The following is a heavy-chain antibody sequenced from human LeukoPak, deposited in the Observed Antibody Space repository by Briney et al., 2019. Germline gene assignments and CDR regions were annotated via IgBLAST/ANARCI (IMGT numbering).Heavy chain of an antibody. CDR1: GFTFSIYP. J-gene: IGHJ4*02. CDR3: ADKPNRDSFEN. D-gene: IGHD1-14*01. CDR2: ITASGGGT. V-gene: IGHV3-23*01. Sequence: GGSLTLSCAASGFTFSIYPMRWVRQAPGKGLEWVSTITASGGGTYYADSVKGRFSISRDNSKSTLYLEMSSLRAEDTAVYYCADKPNRDSFENWGQGTLVAVSS.